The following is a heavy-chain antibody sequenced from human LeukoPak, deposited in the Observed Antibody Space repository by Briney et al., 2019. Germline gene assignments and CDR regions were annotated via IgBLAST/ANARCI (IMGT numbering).Heavy chain of an antibody. D-gene: IGHD6-13*01. CDR1: GFTFSSYG. V-gene: IGHV3-23*01. CDR2: ISGSGGST. CDR3: KTAAGSEDWLKNWFDP. Sequence: GGSLRLSCAASGFTFSSYGMSWVRQAPGKGLEWVSAISGSGGSTYYADSVKGRFTISRDNSKNTLYLQMNSLRAEDTAVYYCKTAAGSEDWLKNWFDPWGQGTLVTVSS. J-gene: IGHJ5*02.